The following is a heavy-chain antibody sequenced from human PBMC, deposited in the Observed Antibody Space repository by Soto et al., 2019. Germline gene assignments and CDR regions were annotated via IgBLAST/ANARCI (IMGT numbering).Heavy chain of an antibody. V-gene: IGHV3-21*01. CDR1: GFTFSSYS. Sequence: EVQLVESGGGLVKPGGSLRLSCAASGFTFSSYSMNWVRQAPGKGLEWVSSISSSSSYIYYADSVKGRFTISRDNAKNSLYLQMNSLRAGDTAVYYCARDEDYTYYYGMDVWGQGTTVTVSS. CDR3: ARDEDYTYYYGMDV. CDR2: ISSSSSYI. J-gene: IGHJ6*02.